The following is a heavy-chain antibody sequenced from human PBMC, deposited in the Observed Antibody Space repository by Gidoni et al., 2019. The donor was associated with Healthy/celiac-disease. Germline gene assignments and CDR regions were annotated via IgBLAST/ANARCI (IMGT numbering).Heavy chain of an antibody. D-gene: IGHD6-25*01. CDR3: AREIGQRSPPPENYYYYGMDV. V-gene: IGHV6-1*01. CDR1: GDSGSSNSAA. J-gene: IGHJ6*02. CDR2: TYYRSKWYN. Sequence: QVQLQQSGPGLVKPSQTLSLTCAISGDSGSSNSAAWNWIRQSPSRGLEWLGRTYYRSKWYNDYAVSLKSRITINPDTSKNQFSLQLNSVTPEDTAVYYCAREIGQRSPPPENYYYYGMDVWGQGTTVTVSS.